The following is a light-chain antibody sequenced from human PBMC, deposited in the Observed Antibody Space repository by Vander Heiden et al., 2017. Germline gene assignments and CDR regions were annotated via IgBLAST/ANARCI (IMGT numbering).Light chain of an antibody. J-gene: IGLJ2*01. V-gene: IGLV1-51*01. Sequence: QSALTHPPSGSAAPRQNVTVSSSGSSSNIGSTYVSWYQQLPGTAPKLLIYANNKRPSGIPDRFSVSKSVTAATLGITGVQSGDEADYYCGTWDTSLSVVVFGGGTKLTVL. CDR3: GTWDTSLSVVV. CDR2: ANN. CDR1: SSNIGSTY.